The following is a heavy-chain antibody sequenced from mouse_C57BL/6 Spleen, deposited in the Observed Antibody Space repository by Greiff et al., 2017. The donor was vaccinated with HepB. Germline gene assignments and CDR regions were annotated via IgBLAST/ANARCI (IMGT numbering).Heavy chain of an antibody. CDR2: ISDGGSYT. V-gene: IGHV5-4*03. J-gene: IGHJ3*02. CDR1: GFTFSSYA. Sequence: DVMLVESGGGLVKPGGSLKLSCAASGFTFSSYAMSWVRQTPEKRLEWVATISDGGSYTYYPDNVKGRFTISRDNAKNNLYLQMSHLKSEDTAMYYCARGDGYWGQGTLVTVSA. CDR3: ARGDGY.